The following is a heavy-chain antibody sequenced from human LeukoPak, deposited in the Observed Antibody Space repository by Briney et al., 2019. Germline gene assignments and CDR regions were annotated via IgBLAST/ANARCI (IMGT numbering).Heavy chain of an antibody. CDR1: GFAFSDFW. D-gene: IGHD3-22*01. J-gene: IGHJ4*02. CDR3: ATSHDSAGDD. Sequence: GGSLRLSCAASGFAFSDFWMSWVRQAPGKGLEWVANVRHDGSAKYYVPSVRGRFTISRDNAKNSLYLQMNSLTVEDTAVYYCATSHDSAGDDWGQGTLVTVSS. V-gene: IGHV3-7*01. CDR2: VRHDGSAK.